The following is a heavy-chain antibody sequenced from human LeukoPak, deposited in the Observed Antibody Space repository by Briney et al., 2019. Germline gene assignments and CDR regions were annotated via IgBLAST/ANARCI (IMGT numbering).Heavy chain of an antibody. CDR3: ARAYYYGSGSYEVGSPLDY. V-gene: IGHV1-46*01. D-gene: IGHD3-10*01. Sequence: ASVKVSCKASGYTFTSYYMHWVRQAPGQGLEWMGIINPSGGSTSYAQKFQGRVTMTRDTSTSTVYMELSSLRSEDTAVYYCARAYYYGSGSYEVGSPLDYWGQGTLVTVSS. CDR1: GYTFTSYY. J-gene: IGHJ4*02. CDR2: INPSGGST.